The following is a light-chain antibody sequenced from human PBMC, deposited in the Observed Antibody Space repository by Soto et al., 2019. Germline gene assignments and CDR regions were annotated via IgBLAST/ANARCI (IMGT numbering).Light chain of an antibody. CDR1: QSISTY. V-gene: IGKV1-39*01. CDR3: QQSYSTPRT. CDR2: SAS. Sequence: DIQMTQSPSSLSASVGDRVTLTCRASQSISTYLHWYQQKPGKAPKLLIYSASSLQSGVPSRFSGSGSGTDFTLTISSLQPEDFATYYCQQSYSTPRTFGQGTKV. J-gene: IGKJ1*01.